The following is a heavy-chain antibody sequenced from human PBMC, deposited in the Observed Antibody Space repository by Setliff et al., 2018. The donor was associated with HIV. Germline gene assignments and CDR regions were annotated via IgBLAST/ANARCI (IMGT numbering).Heavy chain of an antibody. V-gene: IGHV4-34*01. Sequence: SETLSLTCAVYGGSFSDDYWSWIRQPPGRGMEWIGEINHAGRTNYNPSLKSRVIMAVDASKSQVSLNLTSVTAADTAVYYCARCSGRFGAVTWFDPWGHGMLVTVSS. CDR2: INHAGRT. CDR1: GGSFSDDY. J-gene: IGHJ5*02. CDR3: ARCSGRFGAVTWFDP. D-gene: IGHD3-10*02.